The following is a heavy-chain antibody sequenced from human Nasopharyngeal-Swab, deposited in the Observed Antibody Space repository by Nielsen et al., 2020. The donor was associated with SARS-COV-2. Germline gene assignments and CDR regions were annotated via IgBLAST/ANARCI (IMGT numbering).Heavy chain of an antibody. V-gene: IGHV1-2*06. CDR1: GYTFTGYY. J-gene: IGHJ6*02. CDR3: ARTATGNYYYYYGMDV. D-gene: IGHD5-12*01. Sequence: ASVKVSCKASGYTFTGYYMHWVRQAPGQGLEWMGRINPKSGGTNYAQKFQGRVTMTRNTSISTAYMELSSLRSEDTAVYYCARTATGNYYYYYGMDVWGQGTTVTVSS. CDR2: INPKSGGT.